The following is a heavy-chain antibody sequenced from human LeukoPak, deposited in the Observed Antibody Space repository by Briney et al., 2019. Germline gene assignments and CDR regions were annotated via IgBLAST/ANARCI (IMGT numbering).Heavy chain of an antibody. CDR1: GFTFDDYA. CDR3: AKDKGGSYRD. CDR2: ISWNSGSI. D-gene: IGHD1-26*01. Sequence: GRSLRLSCAASGFTFDDYAMHWVRQAPGKGLEWVSGISWNSGSIGYADSVKGRFTISRDNAKNSLYLQMNSLRAEDTALYYCAKDKGGSYRDWGQGTLVTVSS. J-gene: IGHJ4*02. V-gene: IGHV3-9*01.